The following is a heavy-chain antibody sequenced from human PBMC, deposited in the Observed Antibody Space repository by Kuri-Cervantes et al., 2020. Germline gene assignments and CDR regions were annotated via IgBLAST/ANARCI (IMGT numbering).Heavy chain of an antibody. CDR2: ISGSGGST. V-gene: IGHV3-23*01. J-gene: IGHJ3*02. CDR3: ARGGCSGGSCYSGAFDI. Sequence: GESLKISCAASGFTFSSYAMSWVRQAPGKGLEWVSAISGSGGSTYYADSVKGRFTISRDNSKKSLYLQMNSLRAEDTAVYYCARGGCSGGSCYSGAFDIWGQGTRGTVSS. CDR1: GFTFSSYA. D-gene: IGHD2-15*01.